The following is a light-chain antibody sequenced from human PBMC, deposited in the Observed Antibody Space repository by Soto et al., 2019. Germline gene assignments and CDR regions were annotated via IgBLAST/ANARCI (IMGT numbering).Light chain of an antibody. CDR1: GSNIGTFY. Sequence: QSLLTQSPSTSATPGQGGSISCSGGGSNIGTFYGSWYQHVPGTAPRLLIYANNQRPSGVPDRFSGSKSGTSASLAISGLRSEDEAYYYCTVWDDNLSAVVFGGGTKLTVL. CDR3: TVWDDNLSAVV. CDR2: ANN. V-gene: IGLV1-47*02. J-gene: IGLJ2*01.